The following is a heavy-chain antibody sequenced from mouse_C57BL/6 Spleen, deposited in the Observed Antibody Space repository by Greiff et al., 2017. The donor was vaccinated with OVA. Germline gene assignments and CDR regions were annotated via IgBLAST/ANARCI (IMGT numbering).Heavy chain of an antibody. CDR3: ARDGGIVTGYFDV. Sequence: EVMLVESGGGLVKPGGSLKLSCAASGFTFSSYAMSWVRQTPEKRLEWVATISDGGSYTYYPDNLKGRFTISRDNAKNNLYLQMSHLKSEDTAMYYCARDGGIVTGYFDVWGTGTTVTVSS. CDR1: GFTFSSYA. V-gene: IGHV5-4*01. J-gene: IGHJ1*03. D-gene: IGHD2-5*01. CDR2: ISDGGSYT.